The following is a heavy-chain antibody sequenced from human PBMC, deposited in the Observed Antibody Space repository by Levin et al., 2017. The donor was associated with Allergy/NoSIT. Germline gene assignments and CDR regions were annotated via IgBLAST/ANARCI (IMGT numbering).Heavy chain of an antibody. Sequence: WASVKVSCEAAGNTFTDHYIHWVRQAPGQGLEWMGWVNYNTGDTHYAQKFQDRVTMTRDTSITTAYIEVNSLRFDDTALYFCARNDYGDYVQNFDYWGQGTLVTVSS. J-gene: IGHJ4*02. CDR1: GNTFTDHY. CDR3: ARNDYGDYVQNFDY. V-gene: IGHV1-2*02. D-gene: IGHD4-17*01. CDR2: VNYNTGDT.